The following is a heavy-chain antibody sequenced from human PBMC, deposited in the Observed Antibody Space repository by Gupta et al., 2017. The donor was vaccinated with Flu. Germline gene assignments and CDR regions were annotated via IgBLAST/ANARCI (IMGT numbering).Heavy chain of an antibody. J-gene: IGHJ4*02. CDR3: ARGIYFDY. CDR1: GYAFAAYG. CDR2: VSANNGYT. V-gene: IGHV1-18*01. Sequence: QIQLVQSGTEVKKPGASVKVSCKASGYAFAAYGVSWVRQAPGQGLEWMGWVSANNGYTEYAQKLQGRVTMTSDTSTSTAYMELRSLRSDDTAVYYGARGIYFDYWGQGTLVTVPS.